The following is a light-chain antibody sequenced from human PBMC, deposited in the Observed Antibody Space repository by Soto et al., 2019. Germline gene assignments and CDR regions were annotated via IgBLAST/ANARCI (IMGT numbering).Light chain of an antibody. CDR1: SSDVGAYNY. Sequence: QSALTQPASVSGPPGQSITISCTGTSSDVGAYNYVSWYQHHPGKAPRLVIYDVTNRPSGISDRFSGSKSGNTASLTISGLLAEDEADYYCTSSTSISTYVFGTGTQLTVL. J-gene: IGLJ6*01. CDR2: DVT. CDR3: TSSTSISTYV. V-gene: IGLV2-14*01.